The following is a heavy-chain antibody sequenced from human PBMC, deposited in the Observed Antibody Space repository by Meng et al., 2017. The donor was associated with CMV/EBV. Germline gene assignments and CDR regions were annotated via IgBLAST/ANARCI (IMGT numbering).Heavy chain of an antibody. CDR2: IIPIFGTA. CDR1: GGTFSSYA. CDR3: ARSGPQYSYSNRPGYYYYYGMDV. J-gene: IGHJ6*02. Sequence: SVKVSCKASGGTFSSYAISWVRQAPGQGLEWMGGIIPIFGTANYAQKFQGRVTITTDESTSTAYMELSSLRSEDAVVYYCARSGPQYSYSNRPGYYYYYGMDVWGQGTTVTVSS. V-gene: IGHV1-69*05. D-gene: IGHD4-11*01.